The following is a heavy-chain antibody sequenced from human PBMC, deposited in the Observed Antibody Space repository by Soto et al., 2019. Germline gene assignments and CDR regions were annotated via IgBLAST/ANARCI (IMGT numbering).Heavy chain of an antibody. D-gene: IGHD1-26*01. J-gene: IGHJ4*02. Sequence: EVQLLESGGGLVQPGGSLRLSCAASGFTFSSYAMSWVRQAPGKGLEWVSGISGSGGSTYYADSVKGRLTISRDNSKNTLYLQLNSLRAEDTAIYYCVKKSGSYLAESKLFDYWGQGTLVTVSS. CDR3: VKKSGSYLAESKLFDY. V-gene: IGHV3-23*01. CDR1: GFTFSSYA. CDR2: ISGSGGST.